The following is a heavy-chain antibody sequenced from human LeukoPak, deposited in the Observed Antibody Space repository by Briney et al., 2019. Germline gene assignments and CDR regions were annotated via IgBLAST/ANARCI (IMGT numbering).Heavy chain of an antibody. CDR1: GGSISSGGYS. V-gene: IGHV4-30-2*01. Sequence: SETLSLTCAVSGGSISSGGYSWSWIRQPPGKGLEWIGYIYHSGGTYYNPSLKSRVTISVDRSKNQFSLKLSSVTAADTAVYYCARGGPERSYYYDSSGSQMDAFDIWGQGTMVTVSS. CDR2: IYHSGGT. CDR3: ARGGPERSYYYDSSGSQMDAFDI. D-gene: IGHD3-22*01. J-gene: IGHJ3*02.